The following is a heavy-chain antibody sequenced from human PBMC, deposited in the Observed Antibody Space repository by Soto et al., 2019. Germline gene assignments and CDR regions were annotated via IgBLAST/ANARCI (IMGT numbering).Heavy chain of an antibody. J-gene: IGHJ5*02. CDR3: ARGGMEVPRIPYVT. CDR1: GYTFSDYY. Sequence: QVQLVQSGAEVKKPGASVYVSCKASGYTFSDYYVHWVRQAPGQGLEWMGWINPNDGGTNYARKCQGRDTMTSDTYISPVYMKLTRLRPDDTAIYYCARGGMEVPRIPYVTWGQGTRYTVSS. CDR2: INPNDGGT. D-gene: IGHD3-16*01. V-gene: IGHV1-2*02.